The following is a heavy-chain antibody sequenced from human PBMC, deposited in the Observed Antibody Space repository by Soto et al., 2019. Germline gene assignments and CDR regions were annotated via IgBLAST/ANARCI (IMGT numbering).Heavy chain of an antibody. CDR3: APHTIRPPQSWFDH. Sequence: ESGPTLVNPTQTLPLTCTLSGFSLTTSGVGVGWIRQPPGKALEWLALSYWTDDKRYSPXLRGRLTLTKDTAKNQRVLEXSNRDPVGPAKFYCAPHTIRPPQSWFDHLGLGTLLTVCS. J-gene: IGHJ5*02. V-gene: IGHV2-5*01. CDR2: SYWTDDK. D-gene: IGHD3-9*01. CDR1: GFSLTTSGVG.